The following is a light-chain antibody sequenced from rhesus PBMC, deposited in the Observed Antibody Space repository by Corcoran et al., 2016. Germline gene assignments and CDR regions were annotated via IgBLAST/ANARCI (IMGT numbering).Light chain of an antibody. CDR3: HQRSTYPWT. V-gene: IGKV1-33*01. CDR2: ASS. J-gene: IGKJ1*01. Sequence: DIQMTQSPSSLSASVGDKVTITCRASKGISNALAWYQQKPGKAPKLLIYASSTFQSGVPSRFSGSGSRTDFTLTISSLQHEDFAVYYFHQRSTYPWTFGQGTKVEIQ. CDR1: KGISNA.